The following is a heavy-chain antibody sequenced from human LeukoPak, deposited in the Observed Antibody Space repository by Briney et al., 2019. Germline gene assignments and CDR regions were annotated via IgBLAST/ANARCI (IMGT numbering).Heavy chain of an antibody. Sequence: SETLSLTCTVSGASINSDTYYWGWIRQPPGKGLEWIGTHSHSGSAYYNPSLRSRITMSLDTSENQLSLKLYSVTAADTAVYYCARDSADGIVGATVYYFDYWGQGTLVTVSS. V-gene: IGHV4-39*07. CDR2: HSHSGSA. CDR1: GASINSDTYY. CDR3: ARDSADGIVGATVYYFDY. D-gene: IGHD1-26*01. J-gene: IGHJ4*02.